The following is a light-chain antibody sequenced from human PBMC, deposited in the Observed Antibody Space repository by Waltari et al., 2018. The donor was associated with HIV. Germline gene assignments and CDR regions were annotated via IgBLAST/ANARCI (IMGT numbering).Light chain of an antibody. J-gene: IGLJ2*01. CDR2: EVT. CDR3: SSYTSSATGVL. V-gene: IGLV2-14*01. Sequence: QSALTQPASVSGSPGQSITISCTGTSSDIGGYIFVSRYQQHPGRAPRLMIYEVTSRPSGVSNRFSGSRSGNTASLTISGLQAEDEADYYCSSYTSSATGVLFGGGTTLTVL. CDR1: SSDIGGYIF.